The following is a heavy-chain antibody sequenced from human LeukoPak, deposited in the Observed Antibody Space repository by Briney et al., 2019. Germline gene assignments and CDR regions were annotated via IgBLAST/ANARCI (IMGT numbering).Heavy chain of an antibody. CDR3: ARARDYGDYVFDY. J-gene: IGHJ4*02. V-gene: IGHV1-46*01. Sequence: ASVKVSCKASGYTFSTYYIHWVRQAPGQGLEWMGIINPSGGSTSYAKKFQGRVTMTRDTSTSTVYMELTSLRSEDTAVFYCARARDYGDYVFDYWGQGTLVTVSS. CDR1: GYTFSTYY. CDR2: INPSGGST. D-gene: IGHD4-17*01.